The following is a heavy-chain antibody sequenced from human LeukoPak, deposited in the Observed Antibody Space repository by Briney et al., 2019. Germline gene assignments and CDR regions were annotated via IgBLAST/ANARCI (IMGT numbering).Heavy chain of an antibody. CDR1: GGSISSYY. CDR3: AGHLGGSGYPTPFDY. D-gene: IGHD3-22*01. CDR2: IYYSGST. Sequence: SETLSLTCTVSGGSISSYYWSWIRQPPGKGLEWIGYIYYSGSTNYNPSLKSRVTISVDTSKNQFSLKLSSVTAADTAVYYCAGHLGGSGYPTPFDYWGQGTMVTVSS. J-gene: IGHJ4*02. V-gene: IGHV4-59*01.